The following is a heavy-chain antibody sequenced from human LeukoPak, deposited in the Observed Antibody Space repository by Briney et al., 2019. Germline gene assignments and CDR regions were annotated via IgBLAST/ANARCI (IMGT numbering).Heavy chain of an antibody. V-gene: IGHV4-34*01. D-gene: IGHD2-2*02. CDR1: GGSFSGYY. CDR2: INHSGRT. J-gene: IGHJ6*02. Sequence: SETLSLTCAVYGGSFSGYYWSWIRQPPGKGLEWIGEINHSGRTNYNPSLKSRVTISVDTSKNQFSLKLSSVTAADTAVYYCARDFCSSTSCYRYSYYYGMDVWGQGTTVTVSS. CDR3: ARDFCSSTSCYRYSYYYGMDV.